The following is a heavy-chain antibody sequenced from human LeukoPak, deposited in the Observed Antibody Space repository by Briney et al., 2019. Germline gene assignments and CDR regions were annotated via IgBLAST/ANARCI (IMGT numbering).Heavy chain of an antibody. CDR3: ARPIQLWSYFDY. Sequence: SETLSLTCTVSGGSFSSGTYYWSWIRQPPGKGLEWIGYIYYSGSTYYNPSLKSRVTISVDTSKNQFSLKLSSVTAADTAMYYCARPIQLWSYFDYWGQGILVTVSS. D-gene: IGHD5-18*01. V-gene: IGHV4-61*01. CDR2: IYYSGST. J-gene: IGHJ4*02. CDR1: GGSFSSGTYY.